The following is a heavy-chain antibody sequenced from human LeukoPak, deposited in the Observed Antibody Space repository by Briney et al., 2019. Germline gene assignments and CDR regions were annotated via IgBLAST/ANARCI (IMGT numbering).Heavy chain of an antibody. J-gene: IGHJ6*03. V-gene: IGHV1-69*05. CDR2: IIPIFGTA. D-gene: IGHD5-24*01. CDR3: SRSRRMDGYNYYYYYYMDV. Sequence: GASVKVSCKASGGTFSSYAISWVRQAPGQGLEWMGGIIPIFGTANYAQKFQGRVTITTDEATSPAYLEPSRRRSGGPAGDYRSRSRRMDGYNYYYYYYMDVWGKGTTVTVSS. CDR1: GGTFSSYA.